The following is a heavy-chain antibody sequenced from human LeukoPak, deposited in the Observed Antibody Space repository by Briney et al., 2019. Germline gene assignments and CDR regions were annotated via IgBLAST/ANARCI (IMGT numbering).Heavy chain of an antibody. D-gene: IGHD3-9*01. Sequence: ASVEVSCKASGYTFTGYYMHWVRQAPGQGLEWMGWINPNSGGTNYAQKFQGRVTMTRDTSTSTVYMELSSLRSEDTAVYYCARGHYDILTGPLRPYYYYMDVWGKGTTVTISS. CDR3: ARGHYDILTGPLRPYYYYMDV. CDR2: INPNSGGT. J-gene: IGHJ6*03. CDR1: GYTFTGYY. V-gene: IGHV1-2*02.